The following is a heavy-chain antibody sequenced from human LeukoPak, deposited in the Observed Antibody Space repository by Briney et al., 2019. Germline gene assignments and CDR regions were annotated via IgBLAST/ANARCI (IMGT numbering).Heavy chain of an antibody. D-gene: IGHD1-1*01. V-gene: IGHV3-21*01. CDR3: ARDLASSTTRTPGDY. CDR2: ISSSSSYI. J-gene: IGHJ4*02. Sequence: GGSLRLSCAASGFTVSSNYMSWVRQAPGKGLEWVSSISSSSSYIYYADSVKGRFTISRDNAKNSLYLQMNSLRAEDTAVYYCARDLASSTTRTPGDYWGQGTLVTVSS. CDR1: GFTVSSNY.